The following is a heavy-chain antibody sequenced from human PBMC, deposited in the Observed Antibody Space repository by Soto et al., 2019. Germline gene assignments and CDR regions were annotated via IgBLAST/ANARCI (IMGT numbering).Heavy chain of an antibody. CDR3: AAVPYYDFWSGNFPFDY. D-gene: IGHD3-3*01. Sequence: SVKVSCKAPGFTFTSSAMQWVRQARGQRLEWIGWIVVGSGKTNYAQKFQERVTITRGLSTSTTYMELSSLRSEDTAVYYCAAVPYYDFWSGNFPFDYWGQGTLVTVSS. V-gene: IGHV1-58*02. J-gene: IGHJ4*02. CDR2: IVVGSGKT. CDR1: GFTFTSSA.